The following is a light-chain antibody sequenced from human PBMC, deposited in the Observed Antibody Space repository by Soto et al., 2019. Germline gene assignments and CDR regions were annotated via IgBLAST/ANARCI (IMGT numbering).Light chain of an antibody. CDR1: ASDVGAYNY. CDR3: NSYTSSSSVV. V-gene: IGLV2-14*01. Sequence: QSALTQPASVSGSPGQSITISCTGTASDVGAYNYVSWYQQQPGKAPKVMIYDASNRPSGVSHRFSGSKSGNTASLTISGLQAEDEADYYCNSYTSSSSVVFGGGTKLTVL. J-gene: IGLJ2*01. CDR2: DAS.